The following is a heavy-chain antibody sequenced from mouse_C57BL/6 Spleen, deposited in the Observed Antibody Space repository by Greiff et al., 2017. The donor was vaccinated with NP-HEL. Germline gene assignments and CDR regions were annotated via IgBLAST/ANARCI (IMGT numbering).Heavy chain of an antibody. V-gene: IGHV1-18*01. Sequence: EVQLQQSGPELVKPGASVKIPCKASGYTFTDYNMDWVKQSHGKSLEWIGDINPNNGGTIYNQKFKGKATLTVDKSSSTAYMALRSLTSEDTAVYYCARSAYYDYDGTYYFDYWGQGTTLTVSS. CDR2: INPNNGGT. CDR1: GYTFTDYN. J-gene: IGHJ2*01. CDR3: ARSAYYDYDGTYYFDY. D-gene: IGHD2-4*01.